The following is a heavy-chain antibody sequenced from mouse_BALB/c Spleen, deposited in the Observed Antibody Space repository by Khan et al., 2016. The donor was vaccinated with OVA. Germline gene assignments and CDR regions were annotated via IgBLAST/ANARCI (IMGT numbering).Heavy chain of an antibody. CDR3: ARPPYFSYSLDH. CDR1: GYTFTNYG. J-gene: IGHJ4*01. Sequence: QIQLVQSGPEMKKPGETVKISCKASGYTFTNYGMNWVKQSPGKALKWMGWINTFTGEPTYADDFKGRFAFSLETSANTASLQINNLKNEDTATYVCARPPYFSYSLDHWGKGTSVTVAS. V-gene: IGHV9-3-1*01. D-gene: IGHD2-12*01. CDR2: INTFTGEP.